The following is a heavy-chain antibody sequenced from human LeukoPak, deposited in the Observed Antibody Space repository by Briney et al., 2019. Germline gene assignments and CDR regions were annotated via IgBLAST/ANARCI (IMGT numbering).Heavy chain of an antibody. CDR1: GGSINSSSYY. CDR2: IYYSGST. J-gene: IGHJ4*02. D-gene: IGHD3-10*01. CDR3: ARSYGSGSYHDY. Sequence: SETLSLTCTVSGGSINSSSYYWGWIRQPPGKGLEWIGSIYYSGSTYYNPSLKSRVTISVDTSKNQFSLKLSSVTAADTAVYYCARSYGSGSYHDYWGQGTLVTVSS. V-gene: IGHV4-39*01.